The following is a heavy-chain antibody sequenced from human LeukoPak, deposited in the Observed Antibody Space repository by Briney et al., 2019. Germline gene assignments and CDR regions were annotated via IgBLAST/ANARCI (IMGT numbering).Heavy chain of an antibody. D-gene: IGHD6-19*01. CDR3: AGEREVAVVGTKGFDP. CDR1: GGSISSYY. Sequence: PSETLSLTCTVSGGSISSYYWSWIRQPAGKGLEWIGRIYTSGSTNYNPSLKSRVTMSVDTSKNQFSLKLSSVTAADTAVYYCAGEREVAVVGTKGFDPWGRGTLVTFSS. V-gene: IGHV4-4*07. CDR2: IYTSGST. J-gene: IGHJ5*02.